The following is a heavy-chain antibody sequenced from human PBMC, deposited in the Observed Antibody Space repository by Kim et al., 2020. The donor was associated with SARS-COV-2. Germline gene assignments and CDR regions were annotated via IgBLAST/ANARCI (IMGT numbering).Heavy chain of an antibody. CDR2: VFDTGST. J-gene: IGHJ6*02. V-gene: IGHV4-61*01. Sequence: SETLSLTCSVSGGSVSSRTYCWTWIRQTPGTGLEWIGNVFDTGSTNYNPSLKSRVTISVDTSKNQLSLKLSSVTAADTAVYFCARSEYYGSGTLGKYGMDVWGQGTTVTVSS. CDR3: ARSEYYGSGTLGKYGMDV. CDR1: GGSVSSRTYC. D-gene: IGHD3-10*01.